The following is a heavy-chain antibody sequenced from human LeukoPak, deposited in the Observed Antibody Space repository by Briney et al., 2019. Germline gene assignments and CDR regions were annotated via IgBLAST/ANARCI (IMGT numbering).Heavy chain of an antibody. CDR3: TRVLRLGPPAASYYYMDV. J-gene: IGHJ6*03. Sequence: GGSLRLSCTASGFTFGDYAMSWVRQAPGKGLEWVGFIRSKAYGGTTEYAASVKGRFTISRDDSKSIAYLQMNSLKTEDTAVYYCTRVLRLGPPAASYYYMDVWGKGTTVTISS. D-gene: IGHD2-2*01. CDR1: GFTFGDYA. V-gene: IGHV3-49*04. CDR2: IRSKAYGGTT.